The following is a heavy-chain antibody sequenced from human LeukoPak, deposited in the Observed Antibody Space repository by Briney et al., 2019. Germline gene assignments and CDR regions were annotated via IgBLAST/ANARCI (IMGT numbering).Heavy chain of an antibody. V-gene: IGHV1-2*06. CDR3: ARGAYSSSWYATGYYYGMDV. CDR1: GYTFTGYY. Sequence: GASVKVSCKASGYTFTGYYMHWVRQAPGQGLEWMGRINPNSGGTNYAQKFQGRVTITRNTAISTAYMELSRLRSDDTAVYYCARGAYSSSWYATGYYYGMDVWGQGTTVTVSS. CDR2: INPNSGGT. J-gene: IGHJ6*02. D-gene: IGHD6-13*01.